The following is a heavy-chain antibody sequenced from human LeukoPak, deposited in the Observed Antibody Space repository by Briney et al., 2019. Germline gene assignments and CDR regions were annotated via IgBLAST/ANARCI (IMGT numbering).Heavy chain of an antibody. CDR1: GFTFTSSA. D-gene: IGHD3-3*01. Sequence: ASVKVSCKASGFTFTSSAVQWVRQARGQRLEWIGWIVVGSGNTNYAQKFQERVTITRDMSTSTAYMELSSLRSEDTAVYYCARGRAYYDFWSGYYTGIYFDYWGQGTLVTVSS. CDR2: IVVGSGNT. CDR3: ARGRAYYDFWSGYYTGIYFDY. J-gene: IGHJ4*02. V-gene: IGHV1-58*01.